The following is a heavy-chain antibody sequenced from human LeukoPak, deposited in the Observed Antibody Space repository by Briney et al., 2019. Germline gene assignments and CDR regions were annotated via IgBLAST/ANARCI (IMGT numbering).Heavy chain of an antibody. CDR1: GDSFSAYY. D-gene: IGHD2-8*01. J-gene: IGHJ6*03. CDR2: IYSSGNT. V-gene: IGHV4-4*09. CDR3: AIDTNVDISSFMDV. Sequence: SETLSLTCTVSGDSFSAYYWSWIRQPPGRGLEWIGYIYSSGNTNYNPSLKSRVTISVGTSKKQHSLKLTSVTAADTAVYYCAIDTNVDISSFMDVWGKGTTVTVSS.